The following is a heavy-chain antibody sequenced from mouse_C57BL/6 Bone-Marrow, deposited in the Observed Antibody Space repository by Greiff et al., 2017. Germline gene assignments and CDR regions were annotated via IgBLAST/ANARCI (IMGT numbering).Heavy chain of an antibody. CDR1: GFTFSDYG. J-gene: IGHJ4*01. D-gene: IGHD1-1*01. CDR2: ISNLAYSI. CDR3: ARHGLLYAMDY. Sequence: EVQLVESGGGLVQPGGSLKLSCAASGFTFSDYGMAWVRQAPRQGPEWVAFISNLAYSIYYADTVTGRFTISRENAKNTLYLEMSSLRSEDTAMYYCARHGLLYAMDYWGQGTSVTVSS. V-gene: IGHV5-15*01.